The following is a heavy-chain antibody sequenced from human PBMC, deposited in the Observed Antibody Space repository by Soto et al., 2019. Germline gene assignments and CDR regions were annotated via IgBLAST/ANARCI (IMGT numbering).Heavy chain of an antibody. CDR3: ARAFSDYYDSSGFQTNWFDP. CDR1: GGSISSGTYS. Sequence: PSETLSLTCAVSGGSISSGTYSWSWIRQPPGKGLEWIGYIYYSGSTYYNPSLKSRVTISVDRSKNQFSLKLSSVTAADTAIYYFARAFSDYYDSSGFQTNWFDPWGQGTLVTVSS. D-gene: IGHD3-22*01. CDR2: IYYSGST. J-gene: IGHJ5*02. V-gene: IGHV4-30-2*01.